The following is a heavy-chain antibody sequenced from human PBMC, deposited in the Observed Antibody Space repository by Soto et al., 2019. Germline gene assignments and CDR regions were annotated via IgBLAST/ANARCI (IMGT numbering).Heavy chain of an antibody. D-gene: IGHD2-15*01. Sequence: SETLSLTCAVYGGSFSGYYWSWIRQPPGKGLEWIGEINHSGSTNYNPSLKSRVTISVDTSKNQFSLKLSSVTAADTAVYYCAAVVAAVGWFDPWGQGTLVTVSS. CDR3: AAVVAAVGWFDP. CDR2: INHSGST. V-gene: IGHV4-34*01. CDR1: GGSFSGYY. J-gene: IGHJ5*02.